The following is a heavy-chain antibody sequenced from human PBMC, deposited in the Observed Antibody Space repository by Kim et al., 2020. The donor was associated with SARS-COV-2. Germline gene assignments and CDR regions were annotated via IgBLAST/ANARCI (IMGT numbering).Heavy chain of an antibody. J-gene: IGHJ4*02. V-gene: IGHV3-23*01. CDR1: GFTFSSYA. CDR2: ISGSGGST. Sequence: GGSLRLSCAASGFTFSSYAMSWVRQAPGKGLEWVSAISGSGGSTYYADSVKGRFTISRDNSKNTLYLQMNSLRAEDTAVYYCAKDPTGGSGSYWGATFDYWGQGTLVTVSS. D-gene: IGHD1-26*01. CDR3: AKDPTGGSGSYWGATFDY.